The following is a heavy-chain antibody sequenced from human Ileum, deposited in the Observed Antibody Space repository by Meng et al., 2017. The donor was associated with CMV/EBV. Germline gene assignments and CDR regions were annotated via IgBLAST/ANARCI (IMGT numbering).Heavy chain of an antibody. D-gene: IGHD2-8*01. Sequence: SETLSLTCTVSGGSISSYYWSWIRQPPRKGLEWIGYIYYSGSTNYNPSLKSRVTISVDTSKNQFSLKLSSVTAADTAVYYCARILLTSYYYYGMDVWGQGTTVTVSS. CDR3: ARILLTSYYYYGMDV. CDR1: GGSISSYY. CDR2: IYYSGST. V-gene: IGHV4-59*01. J-gene: IGHJ6*02.